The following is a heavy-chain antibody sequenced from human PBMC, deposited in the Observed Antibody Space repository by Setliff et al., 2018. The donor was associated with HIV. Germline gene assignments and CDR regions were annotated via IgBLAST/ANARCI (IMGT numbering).Heavy chain of an antibody. V-gene: IGHV1-69*05. Sequence: SVKVSCKASGGTFSSYAISRVRQAPGQGLEWMGGIIPIFGTANYAQKFQGRVTITTDESTSTAYMELSSLRSEDTAVYYCAISIPPDAFDIWGQGTMVTVSS. J-gene: IGHJ3*02. CDR1: GGTFSSYA. CDR3: AISIPPDAFDI. CDR2: IIPIFGTA.